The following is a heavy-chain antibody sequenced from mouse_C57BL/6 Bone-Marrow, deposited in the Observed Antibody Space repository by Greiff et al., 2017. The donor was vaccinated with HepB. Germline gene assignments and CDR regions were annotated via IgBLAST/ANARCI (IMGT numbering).Heavy chain of an antibody. D-gene: IGHD1-1*01. CDR2: IRNKANGYTT. Sequence: EVKVVESGGGLVQPGGSLSLSCAASGFTFTDYYMSWVRQPPGKALEWLGFIRNKANGYTTEYSASVKGRFTISRDNSQSILYLQMNALRAEDSATYYCARYYYGSSSWFAYWGQGTLVTVSA. J-gene: IGHJ3*01. V-gene: IGHV7-3*01. CDR1: GFTFTDYY. CDR3: ARYYYGSSSWFAY.